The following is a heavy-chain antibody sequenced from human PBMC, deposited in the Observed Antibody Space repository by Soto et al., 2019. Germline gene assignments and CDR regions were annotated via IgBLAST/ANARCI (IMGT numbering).Heavy chain of an antibody. V-gene: IGHV3-23*01. CDR2: ISGSGGST. D-gene: IGHD3-22*01. CDR3: AKDNTYYYDSSGYSPWDY. Sequence: LRLSCAASGFTFSSYAMSWVRQAPGKGLEWVSAISGSGGSTYYADSVKGRFTISRDNSKNTLYLQMNSLRAEDTAVYYCAKDNTYYYDSSGYSPWDYWGQGTLVTVSS. CDR1: GFTFSSYA. J-gene: IGHJ4*02.